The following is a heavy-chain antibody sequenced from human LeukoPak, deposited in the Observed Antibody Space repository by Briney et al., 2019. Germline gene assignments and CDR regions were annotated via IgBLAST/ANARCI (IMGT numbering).Heavy chain of an antibody. CDR1: GGSFSGYY. J-gene: IGHJ5*02. CDR3: ARAKNYYGSGSYYRYNWFDP. V-gene: IGHV4-34*01. Sequence: PSETLSLTCAVYGGSFSGYYWSWLRQPPGQGLEWLGEINHSGSTNYNPSLKSRVTISVDTSKNQFSLKLSSVTAADTAVYYCARAKNYYGSGSYYRYNWFDPWGQGTLVTVSS. CDR2: INHSGST. D-gene: IGHD3-10*01.